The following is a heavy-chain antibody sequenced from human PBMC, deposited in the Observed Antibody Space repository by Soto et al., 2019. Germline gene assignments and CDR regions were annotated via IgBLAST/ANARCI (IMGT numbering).Heavy chain of an antibody. V-gene: IGHV1-69*01. CDR1: GGTFSSYA. CDR2: IIPIFGTA. Sequence: QVQLVQSGAEVKKPGSSVKVSCKASGGTFSSYAISWVRQAPGQGLEWMGGIIPIFGTANYAQKFQGRVTITADESTSTAYMELSSLRSEDTAVYYCARVGRKGYSCSWYYFDYWGQGTLVTVSS. J-gene: IGHJ4*02. CDR3: ARVGRKGYSCSWYYFDY. D-gene: IGHD6-13*01.